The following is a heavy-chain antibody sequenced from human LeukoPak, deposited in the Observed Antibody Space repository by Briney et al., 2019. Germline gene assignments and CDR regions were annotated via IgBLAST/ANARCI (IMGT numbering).Heavy chain of an antibody. CDR2: IYTSGST. D-gene: IGHD3-22*01. CDR3: ATGGVYDSSGYHYVEDY. Sequence: SETLSLTCTVSGGSISSSSYYWSWIRQPAGKGLEWIGRIYTSGSTNYNPSLKSRVTISVDTSKNQLSLKLSSVTAADTAVYYCATGGVYDSSGYHYVEDYWGQGTLVTVSS. V-gene: IGHV4-61*02. J-gene: IGHJ4*02. CDR1: GGSISSSSYY.